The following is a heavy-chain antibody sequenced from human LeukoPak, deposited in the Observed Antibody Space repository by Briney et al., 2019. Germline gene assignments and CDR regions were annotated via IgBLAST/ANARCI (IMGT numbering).Heavy chain of an antibody. J-gene: IGHJ4*02. CDR2: IYYSGST. D-gene: IGHD3-10*01. CDR3: ARQETMVRGVIIPYYFDY. V-gene: IGHV4-39*01. CDR1: GGSISSSSYY. Sequence: PSETLSLTCTVSGGSISSSSYYWGWIRQPPRKGLEWIGSIYYSGSTYYNPSLKSRVTISVDTSKNQFSLKLSSVTAADTAVYYCARQETMVRGVIIPYYFDYWGQGTLVTVSS.